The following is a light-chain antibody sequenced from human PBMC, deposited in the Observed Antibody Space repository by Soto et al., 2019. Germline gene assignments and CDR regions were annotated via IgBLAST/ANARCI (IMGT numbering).Light chain of an antibody. Sequence: EIVMTQSPATLSVSPGERATLSCRASQSVGSNLAWYQQKPGQAPRLLIYCASTRATGIPARFSGSGSGTEFTLTISSLQSEDFAIHFCQQYNNWPPDRTFGQGTKVEIK. V-gene: IGKV3-15*01. J-gene: IGKJ1*01. CDR3: QQYNNWPPDRT. CDR1: QSVGSN. CDR2: CAS.